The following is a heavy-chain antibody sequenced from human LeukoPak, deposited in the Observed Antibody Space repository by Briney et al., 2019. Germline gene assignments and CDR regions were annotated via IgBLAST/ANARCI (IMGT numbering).Heavy chain of an antibody. Sequence: GGSLRLSCAASGFTFSSYWMSWVRQAPGKGLEWVANIKQDGSEKYYVDSVKGRFTISRANAKNSLYLQMNSLRAEDTAVYYCARTHAGAMDPPYYFDYWGQGTLVTVSS. CDR3: ARTHAGAMDPPYYFDY. V-gene: IGHV3-7*01. J-gene: IGHJ4*02. CDR1: GFTFSSYW. D-gene: IGHD5-18*01. CDR2: IKQDGSEK.